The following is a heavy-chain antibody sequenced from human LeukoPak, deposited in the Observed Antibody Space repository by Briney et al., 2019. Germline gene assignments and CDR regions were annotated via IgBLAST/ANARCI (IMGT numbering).Heavy chain of an antibody. D-gene: IGHD6-19*01. V-gene: IGHV4-59*01. CDR2: IYYGGST. J-gene: IGHJ6*02. Sequence: SETLCLTCTVSGGSISTYYWSWIREPPGKGLEWVGYIYYGGSTNNNPFLKSRVTISVDTSKNQFSLKLSSVTAADTAMYYCARDGRIAVAGFYYYYGMDVWGQGTTVTVSS. CDR1: GGSISTYY. CDR3: ARDGRIAVAGFYYYYGMDV.